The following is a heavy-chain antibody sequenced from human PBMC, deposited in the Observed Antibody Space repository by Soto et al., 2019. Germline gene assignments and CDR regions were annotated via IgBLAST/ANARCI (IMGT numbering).Heavy chain of an antibody. CDR3: ARLDGIAAAGVFAY. D-gene: IGHD6-13*01. J-gene: IGHJ4*02. CDR1: GGSISSSRYY. V-gene: IGHV4-39*01. Sequence: QLQLQESGPGLVTPSETLSLTCTVSGGSISSSRYYWGWIRQPPGKGLEWIGSIHYSGSTYSNPALKSRVTISVDTSKNQFSLKLSSVTAADTAVYYCARLDGIAAAGVFAYWGEGTLVTVSS. CDR2: IHYSGST.